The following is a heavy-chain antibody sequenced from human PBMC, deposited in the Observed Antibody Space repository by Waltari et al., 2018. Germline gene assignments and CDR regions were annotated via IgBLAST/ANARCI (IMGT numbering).Heavy chain of an antibody. CDR1: GFTFISYA. CDR3: ARDPSGNYGVSYLFDY. J-gene: IGHJ4*02. V-gene: IGHV3-30*01. CDR2: ISYDGTNK. D-gene: IGHD1-26*01. Sequence: QVQLVESGGGVVQPGRSLRLSCAASGFTFISYAMHWVRQAPGKGLEWVAVISYDGTNKYYADAVKGRFTISRDNSKNTLYLEMNSLGADVTAVYHCARDPSGNYGVSYLFDYWGQGTLVTVSS.